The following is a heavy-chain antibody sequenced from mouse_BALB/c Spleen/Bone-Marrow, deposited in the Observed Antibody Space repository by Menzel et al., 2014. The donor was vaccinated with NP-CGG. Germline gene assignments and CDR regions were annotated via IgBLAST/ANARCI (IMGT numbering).Heavy chain of an antibody. CDR3: ARGDDYVSWFAY. J-gene: IGHJ3*01. V-gene: IGHV5-6-3*01. CDR2: INANRGDT. CDR1: GFTFSNYG. D-gene: IGHD2-4*01. Sequence: EVQVVESGGGLVQPGGSLKLSCAASGFTFSNYGMSWVRQTPDKRLEFVATINANRGDTYYPDSVKGRFTISRDNAKNTLYLQMSSLKSEDTAMYYCARGDDYVSWFAYWGQGTLVAVSA.